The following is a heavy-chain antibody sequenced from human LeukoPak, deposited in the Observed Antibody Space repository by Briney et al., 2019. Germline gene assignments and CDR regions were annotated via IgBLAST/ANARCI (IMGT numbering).Heavy chain of an antibody. V-gene: IGHV4-39*01. CDR3: ARLFTRAWEHRYGMDV. J-gene: IGHJ6*02. D-gene: IGHD1-26*01. Sequence: SETLSLTCTVSGGSIRTDGSYWAWIRQPPGKGLEWIGSIYIDGITHYNSSLQSRVTLSIDTSKNQFSLKLTSVTAADTAVFYCARLFTRAWEHRYGMDVWGQGTAVTVSS. CDR2: IYIDGIT. CDR1: GGSIRTDGSY.